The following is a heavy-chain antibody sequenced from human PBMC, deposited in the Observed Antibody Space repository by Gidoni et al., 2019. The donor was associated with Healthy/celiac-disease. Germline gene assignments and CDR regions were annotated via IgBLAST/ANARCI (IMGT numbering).Heavy chain of an antibody. V-gene: IGHV4-59*01. Sequence: QVQLQESGPGLVKHSEPLSLPCTVSGGSISSYYWSWIRQPPGKGVEWIAYIYYSGSTNYNPSLKSRVTIAVDTSKIQFSLKLSSVTAADTAVYYCARYAGIAAAGIPLPCYFELWGRGTLVTVSS. D-gene: IGHD6-13*01. CDR2: IYYSGST. J-gene: IGHJ2*01. CDR1: GGSISSYY. CDR3: ARYAGIAAAGIPLPCYFEL.